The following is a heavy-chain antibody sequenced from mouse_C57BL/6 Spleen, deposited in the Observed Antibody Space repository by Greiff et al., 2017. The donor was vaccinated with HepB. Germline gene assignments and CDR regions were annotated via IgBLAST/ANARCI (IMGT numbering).Heavy chain of an antibody. V-gene: IGHV5-17*01. Sequence: EVQRVESGGGLVKPGGSLKLSCAASGFTFSDYGMHWVRQAPEKGLEWVAYISSGSSTIYYADTVKGRFTISRDNAKNTLFLQMTSLRSEDTAMYYCAREGDYYSNSFAYWGQGTLVTVSA. CDR1: GFTFSDYG. D-gene: IGHD2-5*01. CDR2: ISSGSSTI. CDR3: AREGDYYSNSFAY. J-gene: IGHJ3*01.